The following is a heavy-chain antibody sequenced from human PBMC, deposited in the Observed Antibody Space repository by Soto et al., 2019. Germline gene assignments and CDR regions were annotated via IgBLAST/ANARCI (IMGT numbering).Heavy chain of an antibody. CDR2: MNPNSGNT. V-gene: IGHV1-8*01. CDR3: ARGGWLLKRDWFDP. D-gene: IGHD3-9*01. J-gene: IGHJ5*02. Sequence: ASVKVSCKASGYTFTSYDINWVRQATGQGLEWMGWMNPNSGNTGYAQKFQGRVTMTRNTSISTAYMELSSLRTDDTAVYYCARGGWLLKRDWFDPWGQGTLVTVSS. CDR1: GYTFTSYD.